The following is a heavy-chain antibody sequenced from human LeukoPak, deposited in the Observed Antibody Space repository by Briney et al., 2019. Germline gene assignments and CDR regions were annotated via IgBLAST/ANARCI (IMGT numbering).Heavy chain of an antibody. J-gene: IGHJ4*02. CDR2: IGWDGGST. D-gene: IGHD1-26*01. CDR3: AKDMSSGSWSLFDY. V-gene: IGHV3-43D*03. CDR1: GFTFDDYA. Sequence: GGSLRLSCAASGFTFDDYAMHWVRQAPGKGLEWVSLIGWDGGSTYYADSVKGRFTISRDNSKNSLYLQMNSLRAEDTALYYCAKDMSSGSWSLFDYWGQGTLVTVSS.